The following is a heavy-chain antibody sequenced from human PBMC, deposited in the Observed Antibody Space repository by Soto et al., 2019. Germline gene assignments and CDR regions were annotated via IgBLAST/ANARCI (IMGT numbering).Heavy chain of an antibody. D-gene: IGHD2-15*01. V-gene: IGHV3-23*01. CDR3: AKLGYCTGGTCYLDYYYGVDV. Sequence: QLLESGGGLVQPGGSLRLSCEASGFSFSRNAMSWVRQAPGKGLEWVSSISSGGNTYYAGAVKGRFAISRDNSKNPQPLPMTRLGAEDTAVYYCAKLGYCTGGTCYLDYYYGVDVWGQGTTVTVS. J-gene: IGHJ6*02. CDR2: ISSGGNT. CDR1: GFSFSRNA.